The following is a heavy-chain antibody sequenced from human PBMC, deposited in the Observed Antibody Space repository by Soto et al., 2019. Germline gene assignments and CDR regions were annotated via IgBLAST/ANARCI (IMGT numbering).Heavy chain of an antibody. CDR3: ARDFGGGDYYFFDY. CDR1: GFTFSSYG. Sequence: PGGSLRLSCAASGFTFSSYGIHWVRQAPGKGLEWVAVIWYGGSNKYYADSVKGRFTISRDNSRNTLYLQMNSLRAEDTAVYYCARDFGGGDYYFFDYWGQGTLVTVSS. CDR2: IWYGGSNK. V-gene: IGHV3-33*01. J-gene: IGHJ4*02. D-gene: IGHD3-16*01.